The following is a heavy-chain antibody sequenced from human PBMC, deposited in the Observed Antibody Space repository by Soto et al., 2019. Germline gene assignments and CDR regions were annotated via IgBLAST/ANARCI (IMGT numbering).Heavy chain of an antibody. Sequence: EVQLVQSGAEVKKPGESLKISCKGSGYSFTSYWIGWVRQMPGKGLEWMGIIYPGDSDTRYSPSFQGQVTISAAKSISTAYLQWGSLKASDTAMYYCARPVTEGMATLYFDYWGQGTLVTVSS. D-gene: IGHD5-12*01. J-gene: IGHJ4*02. CDR2: IYPGDSDT. CDR1: GYSFTSYW. CDR3: ARPVTEGMATLYFDY. V-gene: IGHV5-51*01.